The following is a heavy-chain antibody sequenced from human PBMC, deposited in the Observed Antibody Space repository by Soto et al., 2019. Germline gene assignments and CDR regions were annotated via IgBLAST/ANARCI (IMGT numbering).Heavy chain of an antibody. V-gene: IGHV4-31*03. CDR1: GGSISSGGYY. CDR2: NYYSGTT. J-gene: IGHJ6*02. CDR3: ASRVDTAMVTPPYYYYGMDV. Sequence: SETLSLTCTVSGGSISSGGYYWSWNRQHPGKGLVWIGYNYYSGTTYYNPFHKSRITIAVDTSKNQFSLTLSSLTAADTAVYYCASRVDTAMVTPPYYYYGMDVWGQGTTVTVSS. D-gene: IGHD5-18*01.